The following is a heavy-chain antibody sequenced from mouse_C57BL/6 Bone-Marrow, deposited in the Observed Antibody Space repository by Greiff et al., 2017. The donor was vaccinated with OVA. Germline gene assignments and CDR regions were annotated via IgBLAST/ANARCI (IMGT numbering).Heavy chain of an antibody. CDR2: IYPGDGDT. V-gene: IGHV1-82*01. Sequence: VQRVESGPELVKPGASVKISCKASGYAFSSSWMNWVKQRPGKGLEWIGRIYPGDGDTNYNGKFKGKATLTADKSSSTAYMQLSSLTSEDSAVYFCASLITTVVAPYYFDYWGQGTTLTVSS. CDR1: GYAFSSSW. D-gene: IGHD1-1*01. J-gene: IGHJ2*01. CDR3: ASLITTVVAPYYFDY.